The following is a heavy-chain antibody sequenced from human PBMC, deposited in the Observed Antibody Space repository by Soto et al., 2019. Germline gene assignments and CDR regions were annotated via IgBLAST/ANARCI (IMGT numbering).Heavy chain of an antibody. CDR3: VKDENREGGNDAFDI. J-gene: IGHJ3*02. D-gene: IGHD1-1*01. CDR2: ISWNSGNI. CDR1: GFTFDDYA. Sequence: EVQLVESGGGLVQPGRSLRLSCAGSGFTFDDYAMHWVRQVPGKGLEWVSGISWNSGNIGYADSVKGRFTISRDNAKNSLYLQMSSLRTEDTALYYCVKDENREGGNDAFDIWGQGTMVTVSS. V-gene: IGHV3-9*01.